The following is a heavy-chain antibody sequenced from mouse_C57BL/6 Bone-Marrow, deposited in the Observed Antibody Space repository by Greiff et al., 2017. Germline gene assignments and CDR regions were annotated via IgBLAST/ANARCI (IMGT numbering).Heavy chain of an antibody. CDR3: ARSSYGSSYGCY. D-gene: IGHD1-1*01. V-gene: IGHV1-81*01. CDR2: IYPRSGNT. J-gene: IGHJ2*01. Sequence: VQLQESGAELARPGASVKLSCKASGYTFTSYGISWVKQRTGQGLEWIGEIYPRSGNTYYNEKFKGKATLTADKSSSTAYMELRSLTSEDSAVYFCARSSYGSSYGCYWGQGTTLTVSS. CDR1: GYTFTSYG.